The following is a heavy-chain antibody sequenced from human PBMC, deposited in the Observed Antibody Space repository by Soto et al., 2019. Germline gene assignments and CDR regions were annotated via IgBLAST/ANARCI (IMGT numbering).Heavy chain of an antibody. CDR3: ARSQGSSTSLEIYYYYYYGMDV. CDR1: GGTFSSYA. J-gene: IGHJ6*02. Sequence: QVQLVQSGAEVKKPGSSVKVSCKASGGTFSSYAISWVRQAPGQGLEWMGGIIPISGTANYAQKFQGRVTITADESTSTVYMELGSLRSEDTAVYFCARSQGSSTSLEIYYYYYYGMDVWGQGTTVTVSS. D-gene: IGHD2-2*01. CDR2: IIPISGTA. V-gene: IGHV1-69*01.